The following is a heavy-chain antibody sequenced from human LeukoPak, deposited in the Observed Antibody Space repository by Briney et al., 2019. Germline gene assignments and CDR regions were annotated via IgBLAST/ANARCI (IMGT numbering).Heavy chain of an antibody. CDR2: ISAYNGNT. V-gene: IGHV1-18*01. CDR1: GYTLTSYG. CDR3: ARVVLRYFDWSPYYFDY. J-gene: IGHJ4*02. D-gene: IGHD3-9*01. Sequence: ASVKVSCKASGYTLTSYGISWVRQAPGQGLEWMGWISAYNGNTNYAQKLQGRVTMTTDTSTSTAYMELRSLRSDDTAVYYCARVVLRYFDWSPYYFDYWGQGTLVTVSS.